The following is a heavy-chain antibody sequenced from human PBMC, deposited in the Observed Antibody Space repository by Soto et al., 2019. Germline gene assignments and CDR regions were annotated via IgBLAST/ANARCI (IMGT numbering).Heavy chain of an antibody. CDR1: GFTFSSYA. J-gene: IGHJ6*02. CDR3: ARTGLWDYYYYGMDV. Sequence: GGSLRLSCAASGFTFSSYAMHWVRQAPGKGLEWVAVISYDGSNKYYADSVKGRFTIARDNSKNTLYLQMNSLRAEDTAVYYCARTGLWDYYYYGMDVWGQGTTVTVSS. V-gene: IGHV3-30-3*01. CDR2: ISYDGSNK. D-gene: IGHD7-27*01.